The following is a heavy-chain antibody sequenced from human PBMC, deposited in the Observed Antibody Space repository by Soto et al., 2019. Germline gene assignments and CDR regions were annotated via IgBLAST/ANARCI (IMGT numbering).Heavy chain of an antibody. CDR2: ISGSGGST. CDR1: GFTFSSYA. Sequence: GGSLRLSCAASGFTFSSYAMSWVRQAPGKGPEWVSAISGSGGSTYYADSVKGRFTISRDNSKNTLYLQMNSLRAEDTAVYYCAKVTLIAAAPYYFDYWGQGTLVTVSS. D-gene: IGHD6-13*01. V-gene: IGHV3-23*01. CDR3: AKVTLIAAAPYYFDY. J-gene: IGHJ4*02.